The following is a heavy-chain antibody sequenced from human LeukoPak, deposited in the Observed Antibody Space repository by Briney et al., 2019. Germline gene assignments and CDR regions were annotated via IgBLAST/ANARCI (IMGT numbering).Heavy chain of an antibody. CDR2: ISGNGGAM. Sequence: GGSLRLSCTASGFTISGYEMTRVRRAAGRELEEMPYISGNGGAMHYAESVRGRFTTSRDDAKNSLYLHMNSLRVEDTAIYYCARNTDRLGAVARDRYFALWGRGTLITVSS. CDR1: GFTISGYE. D-gene: IGHD6-19*01. V-gene: IGHV3-48*03. J-gene: IGHJ2*01. CDR3: ARNTDRLGAVARDRYFAL.